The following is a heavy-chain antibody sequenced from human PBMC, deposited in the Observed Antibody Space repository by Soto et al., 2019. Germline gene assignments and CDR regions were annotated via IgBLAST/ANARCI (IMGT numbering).Heavy chain of an antibody. CDR2: ISGSDGTT. V-gene: IGHV3-23*01. D-gene: IGHD3-22*01. CDR1: GFIFRDYA. Sequence: LRLSCAASGFIFRDYAMYWVRQAPGKGLEWVSVISGSDGTTFYADSVKGRFTISRDNSKNTLYLQMNSLRAEDTAVYYCAKDLKEYDSSGYYYEDYYYGMDVWGQGTTVTVSS. CDR3: AKDLKEYDSSGYYYEDYYYGMDV. J-gene: IGHJ6*02.